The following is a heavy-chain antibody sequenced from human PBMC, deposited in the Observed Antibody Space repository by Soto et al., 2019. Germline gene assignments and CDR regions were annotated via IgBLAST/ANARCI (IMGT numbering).Heavy chain of an antibody. CDR1: GFTFSSYE. Sequence: GGSLRLSCAASGFTFSSYEMNWVRQAPGKGLEWVAYISSSGSTIYYADSVKGRFTISRDNAKNSLYLQMNSLRAEDKSVYYCARERVGAEGYWGQGTLVTVSS. CDR2: ISSSGSTI. J-gene: IGHJ4*02. CDR3: ARERVGAEGY. D-gene: IGHD1-26*01. V-gene: IGHV3-48*03.